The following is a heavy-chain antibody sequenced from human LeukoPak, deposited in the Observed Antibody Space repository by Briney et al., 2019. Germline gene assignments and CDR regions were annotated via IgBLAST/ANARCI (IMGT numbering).Heavy chain of an antibody. D-gene: IGHD3-10*01. CDR2: IYWDDDK. J-gene: IGHJ4*02. V-gene: IGHV2-5*02. CDR3: AHWDGSGSR. CDR1: GFSLSTSEVG. Sequence: SGPTLVKPTQTLTLTCTFSGFSLSTSEVGVGWVRQPPGKALEWLVLIYWDDDKRYSPSLKSRLTITKDTSKNQVVLTMTNMDPVDTATYYCAHWDGSGSRWGQGTLVTVSS.